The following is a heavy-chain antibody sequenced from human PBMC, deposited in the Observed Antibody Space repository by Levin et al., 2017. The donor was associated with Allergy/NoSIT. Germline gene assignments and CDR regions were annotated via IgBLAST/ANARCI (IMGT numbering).Heavy chain of an antibody. CDR3: TRDGGPDYYGPLTA. Sequence: GGSLRLSCTASGFTFGDYAMSWFRQAPGKGLEWVGFIRSKAYGGTTEYAASVKGRFTISRDDSKSIAYLQMNSLKTEDTAVYYCTRDGGPDYYGPLTAWGQGTLVTVSS. V-gene: IGHV3-49*03. D-gene: IGHD3-10*01. J-gene: IGHJ4*02. CDR1: GFTFGDYA. CDR2: IRSKAYGGTT.